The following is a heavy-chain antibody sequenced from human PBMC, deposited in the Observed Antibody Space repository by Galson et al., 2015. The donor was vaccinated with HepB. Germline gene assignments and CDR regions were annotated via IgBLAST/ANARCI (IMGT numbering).Heavy chain of an antibody. J-gene: IGHJ3*02. D-gene: IGHD3-10*01. Sequence: QSGAEVKKPGESLKISCTGSGYSFTSYWIGWVRQMPGKGLEWMGIIYPGDSDTRYSPSFQGQVTISADKSISTAYLQWSSLKASDTAMYYCARQRVRGVITDAFDIWGQGTMVTVSS. CDR1: GYSFTSYW. CDR2: IYPGDSDT. CDR3: ARQRVRGVITDAFDI. V-gene: IGHV5-51*01.